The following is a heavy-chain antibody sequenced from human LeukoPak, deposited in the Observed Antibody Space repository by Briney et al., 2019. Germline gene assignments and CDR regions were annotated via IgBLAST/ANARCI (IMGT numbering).Heavy chain of an antibody. D-gene: IGHD2-2*02. J-gene: IGHJ4*02. CDR2: ISGSGGST. CDR3: AKGEIVVVPAALRYFDY. CDR1: GFTFSSYA. Sequence: GGSLRLSCAASGFTFSSYAMSWVRQAPGKGLEWVSAISGSGGSTYYADSVKGRFTISRGNSKNTLYLQMNSLRAEDTAVYYCAKGEIVVVPAALRYFDYWGQGTLVTVSS. V-gene: IGHV3-23*01.